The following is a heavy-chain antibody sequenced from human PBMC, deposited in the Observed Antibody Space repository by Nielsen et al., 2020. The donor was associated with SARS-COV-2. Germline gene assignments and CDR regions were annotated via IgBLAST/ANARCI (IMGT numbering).Heavy chain of an antibody. V-gene: IGHV3-11*01. CDR2: ISSSGTTI. CDR3: ARQLNPYCGGDCYTAGFDL. J-gene: IGHJ2*01. D-gene: IGHD2-21*02. Sequence: WIRQPPGKGLEWVSYISSSGTTIHYTDSVKGRFTISRDNSKNTLYLQMNSLRAEDTAVYYCARQLNPYCGGDCYTAGFDLWGRGTLVTVSS.